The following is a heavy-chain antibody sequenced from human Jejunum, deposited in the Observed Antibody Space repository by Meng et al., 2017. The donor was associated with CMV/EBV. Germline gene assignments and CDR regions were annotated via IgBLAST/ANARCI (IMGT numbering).Heavy chain of an antibody. CDR2: ITSSSSHV. CDR1: EFSFNTYS. CDR3: ARLYTTTYGHSFDI. J-gene: IGHJ3*02. V-gene: IGHV3-21*01. Sequence: SEFSFNTYSMNWVRQAPGKGLEWVSSITSSSSHVYYADSVKGRFTISRDNAKNSLFLQMNSLRAEDTAVYYCARLYTTTYGHSFDIWGQGTMVTVSS. D-gene: IGHD2-2*02.